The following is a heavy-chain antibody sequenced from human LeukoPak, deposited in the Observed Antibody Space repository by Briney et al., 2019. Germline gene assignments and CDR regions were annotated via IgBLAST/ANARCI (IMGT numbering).Heavy chain of an antibody. D-gene: IGHD3-10*01. V-gene: IGHV3-23*01. CDR2: INPDGGS. CDR3: ARSGVATCHY. J-gene: IGHJ4*02. CDR1: GFTLSDYA. Sequence: GGALRHSCQASGFTLSDYAMSWIRQAPGKGLEWVSSINPDGGSFFADSVSGRSTISRDDSRSVVYLQMNTLSAEDTAVYYCARSGVATCHYWGQGILVTVSS.